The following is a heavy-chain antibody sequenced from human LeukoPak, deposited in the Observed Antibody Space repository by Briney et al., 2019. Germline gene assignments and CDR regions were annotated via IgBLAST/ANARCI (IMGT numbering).Heavy chain of an antibody. CDR1: GFTSTSYG. Sequence: GGSLRLSCAASGFTSTSYGMHWVRQAPDKWPEWVAAISYDGSNKYYADSVKGRFTISRDNSKNTLYLQMNNLRAEDTAVYYCAKEDGDYPRLLDNWFDPWGQGTLVTVSS. J-gene: IGHJ5*02. V-gene: IGHV3-30*18. CDR2: ISYDGSNK. D-gene: IGHD4-17*01. CDR3: AKEDGDYPRLLDNWFDP.